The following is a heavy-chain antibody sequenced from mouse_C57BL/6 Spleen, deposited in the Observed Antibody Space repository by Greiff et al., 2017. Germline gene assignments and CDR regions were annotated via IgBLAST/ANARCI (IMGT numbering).Heavy chain of an antibody. CDR2: IYPRSGNT. J-gene: IGHJ2*01. Sequence: QVHVKQSGAELARPGASVKLSCKASGYTFTSYGISWVKQRTGQGLEWIGEIYPRSGNTYYNEKFKGKATLTADKSSSTAYMELRSLTSEDSAVYFCARVYYDYDEGYYFDYWGQGTTLTVSS. D-gene: IGHD2-4*01. CDR1: GYTFTSYG. V-gene: IGHV1-81*01. CDR3: ARVYYDYDEGYYFDY.